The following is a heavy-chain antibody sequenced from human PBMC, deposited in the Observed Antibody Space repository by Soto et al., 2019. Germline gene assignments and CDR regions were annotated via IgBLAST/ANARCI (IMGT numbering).Heavy chain of an antibody. CDR3: TRGDYYDSSGPFSDAFDI. CDR2: IYYSGST. CDR1: GGSISSYY. V-gene: IGHV4-59*12. Sequence: PSETLSLTCTVSGGSISSYYWSWIRQPPGKGLEWIGYIYYSGSTNYNPSLKSRVTTSVDTSKNQFSLKLSSVTAEDTAVYYCTRGDYYDSSGPFSDAFDIWGQGTMVTVSS. D-gene: IGHD3-22*01. J-gene: IGHJ3*02.